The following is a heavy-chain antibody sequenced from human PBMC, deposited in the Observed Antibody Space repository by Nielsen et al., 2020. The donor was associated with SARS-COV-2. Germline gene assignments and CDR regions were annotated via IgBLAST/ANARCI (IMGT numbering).Heavy chain of an antibody. Sequence: WVRQAPGQGLEWMGGIIPIFGTANYAQKFQGRVTITADESTSTAYMELSSLRSDDTAVYYCARVRFLEWLPPTYYYGMDVWGQGTTVTVSS. V-gene: IGHV1-69*01. CDR3: ARVRFLEWLPPTYYYGMDV. J-gene: IGHJ6*02. D-gene: IGHD3-3*01. CDR2: IIPIFGTA.